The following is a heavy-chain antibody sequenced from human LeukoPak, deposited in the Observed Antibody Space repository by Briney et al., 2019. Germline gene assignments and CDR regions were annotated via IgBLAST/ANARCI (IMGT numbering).Heavy chain of an antibody. V-gene: IGHV3-11*01. J-gene: IGHJ4*02. D-gene: IGHD6-13*01. Sequence: GGSLRLSCAASGITFSDHYMSWIRQAPGKGLEWVAHISSSGSTIEYADSVKGRFAISRDNAKNSLYLQMTSLSVEDKAVYYCAREVRYTSSWYVYYYFDYWGQGTLVTVSS. CDR1: GITFSDHY. CDR3: AREVRYTSSWYVYYYFDY. CDR2: ISSSGSTI.